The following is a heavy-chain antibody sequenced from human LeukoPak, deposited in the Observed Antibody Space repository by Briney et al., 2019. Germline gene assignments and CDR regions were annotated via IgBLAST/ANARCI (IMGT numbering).Heavy chain of an antibody. V-gene: IGHV3-21*01. Sequence: GGSLRLSCAASGFAFNSYSMHWVRQAPGKGLEWVSSISSSSSYIYYADSAKGRCTISRDNAQNSLYLQTTSLRAEDTAVYYGARASILTGYFHFDYWGQGTLVTVSS. CDR2: ISSSSSYI. J-gene: IGHJ4*02. D-gene: IGHD3-9*01. CDR3: ARASILTGYFHFDY. CDR1: GFAFNSYS.